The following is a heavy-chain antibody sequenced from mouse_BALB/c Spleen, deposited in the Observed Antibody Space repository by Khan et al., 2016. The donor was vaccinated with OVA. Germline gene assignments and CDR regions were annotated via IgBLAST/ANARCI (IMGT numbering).Heavy chain of an antibody. J-gene: IGHJ3*01. V-gene: IGHV3-8*02. CDR3: ARSTYSDAFAY. D-gene: IGHD2-12*01. CDR1: GDYITSGY. Sequence: EVQLQESGPSLVKPSPTLSLTCSVTGDYITSGYWNWIRKFPGNKLEYMGYILYTGSTYYNPSLKGRISITRHTSKNHYYLQLNAVTTEDTDTYYCARSTYSDAFAYWGQGTLVTVSA. CDR2: ILYTGST.